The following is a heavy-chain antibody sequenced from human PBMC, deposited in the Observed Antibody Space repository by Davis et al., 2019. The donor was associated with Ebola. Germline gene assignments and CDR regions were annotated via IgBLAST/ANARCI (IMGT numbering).Heavy chain of an antibody. CDR1: GYTFTSYG. J-gene: IGHJ6*03. Sequence: ASVQVSCKASGYTFTSYGISWVRQAPGQGLEWMGWISAYNGNTNYAQKLQGRVTMTTDTSTSTAYMELRSLRSDDTAVYYCTRIYCSSTSCYPYYYYYYMDVWGKGTTVTVSS. D-gene: IGHD2-2*01. V-gene: IGHV1-18*01. CDR2: ISAYNGNT. CDR3: TRIYCSSTSCYPYYYYYYMDV.